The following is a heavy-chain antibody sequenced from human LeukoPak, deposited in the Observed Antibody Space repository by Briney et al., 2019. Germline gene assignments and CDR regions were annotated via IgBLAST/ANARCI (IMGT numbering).Heavy chain of an antibody. D-gene: IGHD2-21*01. Sequence: GGSLRLSCAASGFTFGSYAMNWVRQAPGKGLEWVSYIRSSDGHTYYADSVRGRFTISRDNPKNSLYLQTNSLRAEDTAVYYCARLAAGDTRGLDSWGQGTLVTVSS. J-gene: IGHJ4*02. V-gene: IGHV3-23*01. CDR2: IRSSDGHT. CDR1: GFTFGSYA. CDR3: ARLAAGDTRGLDS.